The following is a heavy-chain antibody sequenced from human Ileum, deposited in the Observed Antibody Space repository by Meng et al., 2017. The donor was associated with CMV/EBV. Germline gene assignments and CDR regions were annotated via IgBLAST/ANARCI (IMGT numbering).Heavy chain of an antibody. V-gene: IGHV3-7*01. J-gene: IGHJ6*02. CDR2: IKQDGSEK. CDR3: AREGCSSTSCYYYYYGMDV. Sequence: GESLKISCAASRFTFSNYWVRWVRRAPGQGLEWVANIKQDGSEKYYVDSVKGRFTISRDNAKNSLYLQMNSLRAEDTAVYYCAREGCSSTSCYYYYYGMDVWGQGTTVTVSS. CDR1: RFTFSNYW. D-gene: IGHD2-2*01.